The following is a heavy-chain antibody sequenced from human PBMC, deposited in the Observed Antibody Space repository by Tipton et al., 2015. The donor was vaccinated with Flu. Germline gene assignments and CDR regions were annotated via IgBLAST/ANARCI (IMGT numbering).Heavy chain of an antibody. J-gene: IGHJ4*02. Sequence: QLVQSGAEVKKPGAPVKVSCKASGYTFTAYYIHWVRQAPGQGLEWMGWINPNSGGRKFAQKFQGRVTMTSDAAITTAYMELSSLTSDDTAVYYCARRSWDSWGQGTLVTVSS. V-gene: IGHV1-2*02. CDR3: ARRSWDS. CDR1: GYTFTAYY. CDR2: INPNSGGR.